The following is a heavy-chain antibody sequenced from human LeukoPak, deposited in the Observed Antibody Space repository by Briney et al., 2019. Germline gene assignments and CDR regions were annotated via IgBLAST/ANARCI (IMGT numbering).Heavy chain of an antibody. D-gene: IGHD2-21*02. Sequence: QPGGSLRLSCAPSGFTFSTSWMSWVRQAPGKGLEWVANIKQDGSERYYVGSVKGRFTISRDNAKNSLYLQMNSLRAEDTAVYYCARHDFASPFDYGGQGILVTVS. V-gene: IGHV3-7*01. J-gene: IGHJ4*02. CDR3: ARHDFASPFDY. CDR2: IKQDGSER. CDR1: GFTFSTSW.